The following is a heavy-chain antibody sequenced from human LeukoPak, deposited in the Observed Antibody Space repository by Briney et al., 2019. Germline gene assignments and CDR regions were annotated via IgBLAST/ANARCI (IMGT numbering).Heavy chain of an antibody. CDR3: ARSMTTVRDY. J-gene: IGHJ4*02. CDR2: IYYSGST. D-gene: IGHD4-17*01. Sequence: PSETLSLTCTVSGGSISSYYWSWIRQPPGKGLEWIGYIYYSGSTNYNPSLKSRVTISVDTSKNQFSLKLSSVTAADTAVYYCARSMTTVRDYWGQGTLVTVSS. V-gene: IGHV4-59*12. CDR1: GGSISSYY.